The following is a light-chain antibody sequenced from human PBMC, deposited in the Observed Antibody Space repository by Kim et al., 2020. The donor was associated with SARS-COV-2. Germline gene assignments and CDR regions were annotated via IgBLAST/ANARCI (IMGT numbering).Light chain of an antibody. CDR3: QQYGDSPYT. J-gene: IGKJ2*01. CDR2: GAS. CDR1: QSVSSNY. Sequence: EIMLTQSPGTLSLSPGERATLSCRASQSVSSNYLAWYQQKPGQAPRLLIYGASNRATGSPDRFSGSGSGTDFTLTISRLEPEDFAVYFCQQYGDSPYTFGQGTKLEIK. V-gene: IGKV3-20*01.